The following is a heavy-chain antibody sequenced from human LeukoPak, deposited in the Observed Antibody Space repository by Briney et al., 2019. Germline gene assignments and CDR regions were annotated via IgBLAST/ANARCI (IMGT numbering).Heavy chain of an antibody. CDR2: IKQDGSEK. Sequence: GESLKISCKGSGYSFTSYWMSWVRQAPGKGLEWVANIKQDGSEKYYVDSVKGRFTISRDNAKNSLYLQMDSLRVEDTAVYYCARGRKIVVVMGGFFDYWGQGTLVTVSS. D-gene: IGHD3-22*01. CDR3: ARGRKIVVVMGGFFDY. CDR1: GYSFTSYW. J-gene: IGHJ4*02. V-gene: IGHV3-7*03.